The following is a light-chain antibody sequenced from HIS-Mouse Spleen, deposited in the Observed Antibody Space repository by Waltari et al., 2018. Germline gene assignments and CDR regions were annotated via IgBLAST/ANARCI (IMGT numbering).Light chain of an antibody. J-gene: IGLJ2*01. Sequence: SYVLTQPPSVSVAPGKTARITCGGNNIGSKSVHWYQQTPGQAPVLGVYDDSDRPPGIPERFSVSNSGTPTTLNISRVEGGDEADYYCQGWDSSSDHVVFGGGTKLTVL. V-gene: IGLV3-21*03. CDR1: NIGSKS. CDR2: DDS. CDR3: QGWDSSSDHVV.